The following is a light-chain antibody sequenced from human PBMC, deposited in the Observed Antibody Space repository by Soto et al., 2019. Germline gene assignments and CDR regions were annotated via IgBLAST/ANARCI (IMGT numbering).Light chain of an antibody. J-gene: IGKJ5*01. Sequence: DIQMTQSPSTLSASVGDRVTITCRASQSISSWLAWYQQKPGKAPKLLIYDASSLESGVPSRFSGSGSGTEFTLTISSLQAEDFATYYCQQLNNYPMTFGQGTRLEIK. CDR3: QQLNNYPMT. CDR2: DAS. CDR1: QSISSW. V-gene: IGKV1-5*01.